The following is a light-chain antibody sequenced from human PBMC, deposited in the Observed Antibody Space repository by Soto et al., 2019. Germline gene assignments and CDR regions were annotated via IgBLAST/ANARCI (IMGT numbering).Light chain of an antibody. J-gene: IGKJ5*01. CDR2: AAS. Sequence: DIQLTQSPSFLSASVGDRVTITCRASQGISSSLAWYQQKPGEAPKLLIYAASTLQSGAPSRFRGSGYGTEFTLTISSLQHDDFASYYCQKIHNFPLTFGQGTRLQIK. V-gene: IGKV1-9*01. CDR3: QKIHNFPLT. CDR1: QGISSS.